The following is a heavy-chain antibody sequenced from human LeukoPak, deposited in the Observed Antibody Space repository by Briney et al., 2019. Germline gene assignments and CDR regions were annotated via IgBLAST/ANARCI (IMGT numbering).Heavy chain of an antibody. J-gene: IGHJ5*02. D-gene: IGHD3-16*01. CDR3: ARDPGRFGYNWFDR. V-gene: IGHV1-69*05. CDR2: IIPIFGTA. CDR1: GGTFSSYA. Sequence: ASVKVACKDCGGTFSSYAISWVRQAPGQALEWMGGIIPIFGTANCAQKFQSGVTIPRDESPSPAYMELSRLRSEDTAVYYCARDPGRFGYNWFDRRRQGTLVSVRS.